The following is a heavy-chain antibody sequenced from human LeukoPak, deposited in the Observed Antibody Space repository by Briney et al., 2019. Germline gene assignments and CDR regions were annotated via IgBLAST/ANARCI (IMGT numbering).Heavy chain of an antibody. CDR3: AREMSHYDFWSGYYIFDY. V-gene: IGHV4-4*07. CDR2: IYTSGST. Sequence: SETLSLTCTVSGGSISSYYWSWIRQPAGKGLEWIGRIYTSGSTNYNPSLKSRVTMSVDTSKNQFSLELSSVTAADTAVYYCAREMSHYDFWSGYYIFDYWGQGTLVTVSS. J-gene: IGHJ4*02. D-gene: IGHD3-3*01. CDR1: GGSISSYY.